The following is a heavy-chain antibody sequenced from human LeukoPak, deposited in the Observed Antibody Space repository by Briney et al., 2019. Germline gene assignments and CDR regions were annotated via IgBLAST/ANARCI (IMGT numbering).Heavy chain of an antibody. J-gene: IGHJ4*02. V-gene: IGHV4-59*01. CDR2: IYSGGSA. CDR1: GGSISGYY. D-gene: IGHD6-19*01. Sequence: SETLSLTCTVSGGSISGYYWSWIRQPPGMGLEWIGNIYSGGSANYNPSLKSRVTISVDTSKNHFSLKMISMTAADTAVYYCARLAGGSGLDYWGQGTLVTVSS. CDR3: ARLAGGSGLDY.